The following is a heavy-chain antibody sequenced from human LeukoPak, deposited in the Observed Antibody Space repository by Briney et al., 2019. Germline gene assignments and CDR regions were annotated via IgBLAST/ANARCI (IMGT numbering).Heavy chain of an antibody. Sequence: ASVKVSCKASGYTFTGYYMHWVRQAPGQGREWMGCINPNSGGTNYAQKFQGRVTMTRDTSISTAYMELSRLRSDDTAVYYCAREMDIVVVPAAMGEFDAWGKGTLVTVSS. CDR1: GYTFTGYY. CDR3: AREMDIVVVPAAMGEFDA. V-gene: IGHV1-2*02. CDR2: INPNSGGT. J-gene: IGHJ5*02. D-gene: IGHD2-2*03.